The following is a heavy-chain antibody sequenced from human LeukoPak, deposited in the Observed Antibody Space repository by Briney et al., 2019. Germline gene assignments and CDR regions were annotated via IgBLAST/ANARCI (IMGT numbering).Heavy chain of an antibody. J-gene: IGHJ6*02. V-gene: IGHV1-18*01. D-gene: IGHD6-19*01. Sequence: ASVTVSCTASGYTFTSYGISWVRQAPGQGLEWMGWISAYNGNTNYAQKLQGRVTMTTDTSTSTAYMELRSLRSDDTAVYYCARAAVAWSYYYYGMDVWGQGTTVTVSS. CDR3: ARAAVAWSYYYYGMDV. CDR1: GYTFTSYG. CDR2: ISAYNGNT.